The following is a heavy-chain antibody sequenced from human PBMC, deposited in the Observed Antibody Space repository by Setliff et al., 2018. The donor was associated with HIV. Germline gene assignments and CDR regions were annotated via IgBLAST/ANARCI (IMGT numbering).Heavy chain of an antibody. Sequence: SETLSLTCTVSGGSISSSSWSWIRQPPGKGLEWIGEIYHSGSTNYNPSLKSRVTMSVDTSKNHFSLKLSSVTAADTAVFYCARGREWTHLDYWGQGTLVTVSS. J-gene: IGHJ4*02. CDR1: GGSISSSS. CDR2: IYHSGST. V-gene: IGHV4-59*12. CDR3: ARGREWTHLDY. D-gene: IGHD3-3*01.